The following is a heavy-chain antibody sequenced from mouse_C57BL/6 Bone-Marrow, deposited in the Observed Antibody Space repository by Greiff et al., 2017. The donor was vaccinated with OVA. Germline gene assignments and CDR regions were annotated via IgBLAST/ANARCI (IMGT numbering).Heavy chain of an antibody. Sequence: VQLQESGPELVKPGASVKISCKASGYAFSSSWMNWVKQRPGKGLEWIGRIYPGDGDTNYNGKFKGKATLTADKSSSTAYMQLSSLTSEDSAVYFCGRGYWYFDVWGTGTTVTVSS. J-gene: IGHJ1*03. CDR3: GRGYWYFDV. V-gene: IGHV1-82*01. CDR2: IYPGDGDT. CDR1: GYAFSSSW.